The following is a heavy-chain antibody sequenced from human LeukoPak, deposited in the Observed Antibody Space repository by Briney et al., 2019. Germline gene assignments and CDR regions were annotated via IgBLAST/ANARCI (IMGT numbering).Heavy chain of an antibody. J-gene: IGHJ4*02. V-gene: IGHV4-34*01. CDR3: ARDSWDY. CDR1: GGSFSGYY. CDR2: INHRGST. D-gene: IGHD2-15*01. Sequence: SETLSLTCGVYGGSFSGYYWNWIRQPPGKGLEWIGEINHRGSTNYNPSLKSRVTISVDTSKNQFSLKLSSVTAADTAVYYCARDSWDYWGQGTLVTVSS.